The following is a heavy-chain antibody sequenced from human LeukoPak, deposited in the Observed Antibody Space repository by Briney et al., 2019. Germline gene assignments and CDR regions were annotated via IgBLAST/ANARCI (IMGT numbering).Heavy chain of an antibody. D-gene: IGHD3-22*01. CDR1: GGSISSYY. V-gene: IGHV4-4*09. CDR2: IYTSGST. CDR3: ARHADSSGSNFDY. Sequence: SETLSLTCTVSGGSISSYYWSWIRQPPGKGLEWIGYIYTSGSTNYNPSLKSRVTISVDTSKNQFSLKLSSVTAADTAVYYCARHADSSGSNFDYWGQETLVTVSS. J-gene: IGHJ4*02.